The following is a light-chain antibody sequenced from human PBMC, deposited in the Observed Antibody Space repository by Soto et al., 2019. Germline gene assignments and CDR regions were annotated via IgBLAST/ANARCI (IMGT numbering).Light chain of an antibody. J-gene: IGLJ1*01. CDR3: SSYTPSGFV. V-gene: IGLV2-14*01. CDR1: SIDVGGYNY. Sequence: QSALTQPASVSGSPGQSITISCTGTSIDVGGYNYVSWFQQHPGKAPKLMIYDVSARPSGVSNRFSGSKSGNTASLTIPGLQAEDEADYYCSSYTPSGFVFGPGTKVTVL. CDR2: DVS.